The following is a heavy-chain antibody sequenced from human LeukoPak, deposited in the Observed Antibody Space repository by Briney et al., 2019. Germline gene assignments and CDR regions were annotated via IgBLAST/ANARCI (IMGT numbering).Heavy chain of an antibody. Sequence: GGSLRLSCAASGFPLRTSAMTWVRQALGKGLEWVSVISGRDHRTYYTDSVKGRFTFSRDTSKNTLSVQMNSLRAEDTAVYYCAGPRGNWYIFDYWGQGILVTVSS. D-gene: IGHD1-1*01. CDR2: ISGRDHRT. J-gene: IGHJ4*02. CDR3: AGPRGNWYIFDY. CDR1: GFPLRTSA. V-gene: IGHV3-23*01.